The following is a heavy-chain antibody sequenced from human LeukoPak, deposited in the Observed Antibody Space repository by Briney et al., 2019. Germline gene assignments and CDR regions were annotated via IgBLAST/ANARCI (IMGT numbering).Heavy chain of an antibody. CDR2: ISGSGGST. Sequence: PGGSLRLSCAASGFTVSPNYMNWVRQAPGKGLEWVSAISGSGGSTYYADSVKGRFTISRDNSKNTLYLQMNSLRAEDTAVYYCAKRCFWSGYPVPFYFDYWGQGTLVTVSS. V-gene: IGHV3-23*01. D-gene: IGHD3-3*01. J-gene: IGHJ4*02. CDR1: GFTVSPNY. CDR3: AKRCFWSGYPVPFYFDY.